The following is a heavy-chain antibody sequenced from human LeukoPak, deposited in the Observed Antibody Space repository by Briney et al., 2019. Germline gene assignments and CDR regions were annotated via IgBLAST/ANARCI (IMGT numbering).Heavy chain of an antibody. Sequence: GSLRLSCTASGFIFGDYAMSWIRQPPGKGLEWIGEINHSGSTNYNPSLKSRVTISVDTSKNQFSLKLSSVTAADTAVYYCARFKFPSYYDSSEDAFDIWGQGTMVTVSS. J-gene: IGHJ3*02. CDR1: GFIFGDYA. V-gene: IGHV4-34*01. CDR2: INHSGST. D-gene: IGHD3-22*01. CDR3: ARFKFPSYYDSSEDAFDI.